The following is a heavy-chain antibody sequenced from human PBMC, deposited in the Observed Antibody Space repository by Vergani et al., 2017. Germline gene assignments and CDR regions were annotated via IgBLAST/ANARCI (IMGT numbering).Heavy chain of an antibody. J-gene: IGHJ4*02. V-gene: IGHV4-39*01. CDR3: ARGGRDGYCSSTSCYVAVDY. CDR2: IYYSGST. Sequence: QLQLQESGPGLVKPSETLSLTCTVSGGSISSSSYYWGWIRQPPGKGLEWIGSIYYSGSTYYNPSLKSRVTISVDTSKNQFSLKLSSVTAADTAVYYCARGGRDGYCSSTSCYVAVDYWGQGTLVTVSS. CDR1: GGSISSSSYY. D-gene: IGHD2-2*03.